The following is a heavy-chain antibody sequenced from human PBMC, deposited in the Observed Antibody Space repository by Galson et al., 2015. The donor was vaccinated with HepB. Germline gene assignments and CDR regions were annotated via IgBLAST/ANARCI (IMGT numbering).Heavy chain of an antibody. CDR1: VFSLSTRGMC. CDR3: ARTTGVRGDCSGGWFDP. Sequence: PALVKPTQPLTLTCTFSVFSLSTRGMCVSWIRQPPGKALEWLALIDWDDDKYYSTSLKTRLTISKDTSKNQVVLTMTNMDPVDTATYYCARTTGVRGDCSGGWFDPWGQGTLVTVSS. J-gene: IGHJ5*02. D-gene: IGHD2-21*02. CDR2: IDWDDDK. V-gene: IGHV2-70*01.